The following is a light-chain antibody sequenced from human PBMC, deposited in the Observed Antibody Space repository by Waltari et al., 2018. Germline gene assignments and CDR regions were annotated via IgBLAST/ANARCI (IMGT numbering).Light chain of an antibody. Sequence: QSVLTQPPSVSAAPGQKVPIPCSGSSPNVGNNSVSWYQQIPGAAPKLLIYDNNQRPSGIPDRFSASKSGTSATLGITGLQSGDEADYYCIAWDSSLSAGVFGGGTKLTVL. CDR2: DNN. CDR3: IAWDSSLSAGV. CDR1: SPNVGNNS. J-gene: IGLJ3*02. V-gene: IGLV1-51*01.